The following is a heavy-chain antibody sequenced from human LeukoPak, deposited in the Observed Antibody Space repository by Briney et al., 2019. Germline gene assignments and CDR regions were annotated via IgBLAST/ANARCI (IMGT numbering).Heavy chain of an antibody. CDR3: ARLVVGRSPYDY. D-gene: IGHD2-15*01. V-gene: IGHV1-18*01. Sequence: RASVKVSCKASGYTFTSYGISWVRQAPGQGLEWMGWISAYNGNTNYAQKLQGRVTMTTDTSTGTAYMELRSLRSDDTAVYYCARLVVGRSPYDYWGQGTLVTVSS. CDR1: GYTFTSYG. CDR2: ISAYNGNT. J-gene: IGHJ4*02.